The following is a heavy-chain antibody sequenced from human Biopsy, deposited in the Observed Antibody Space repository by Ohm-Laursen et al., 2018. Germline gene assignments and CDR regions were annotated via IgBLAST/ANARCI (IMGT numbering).Heavy chain of an antibody. Sequence: SDTLSLTCTVSGGSISSYHWTWIRQPPGKGLEWLGYVYYTGTTNYNPSLESRVTMSLDSSKNLFSLRLTSVTAADTAVYYCARDTSGRPRTFDHWGQGTLVTVSS. CDR2: VYYTGTT. V-gene: IGHV4-59*08. CDR1: GGSISSYH. CDR3: ARDTSGRPRTFDH. J-gene: IGHJ4*02. D-gene: IGHD6-19*01.